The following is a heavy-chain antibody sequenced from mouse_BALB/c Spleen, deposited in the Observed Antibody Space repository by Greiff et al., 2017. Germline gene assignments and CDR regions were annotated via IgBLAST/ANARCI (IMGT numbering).Heavy chain of an antibody. CDR1: GYTFTDYW. Sequence: VQLQQPGAELVMPGASVKMSCKASGYTFTDYWMHWVKQRPGQGLEWIGAIDTSDSYTSYNQKFKGKATLTVDESSSTAYMQLSSLTSEDSAVYYCARGYYGNYYAMDYWGQGTSVTVSS. J-gene: IGHJ4*01. V-gene: IGHV1-69*01. D-gene: IGHD2-1*01. CDR2: IDTSDSYT. CDR3: ARGYYGNYYAMDY.